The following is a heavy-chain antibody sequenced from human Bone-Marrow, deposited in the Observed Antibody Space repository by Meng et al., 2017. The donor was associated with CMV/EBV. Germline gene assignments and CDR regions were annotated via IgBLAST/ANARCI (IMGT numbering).Heavy chain of an antibody. CDR1: GGSISSYF. D-gene: IGHD2-2*01. V-gene: IGHV4-59*01. CDR3: ARLVYCSSTSCPSGWFDP. J-gene: IGHJ5*02. Sequence: SETLSLTCNVSGGSISSYFWTWIRQPPGKGLEWIGYIYYSGSTNYNPSLKSRVTISVDTSKNQFSLKLSSVTAADTAVYYCARLVYCSSTSCPSGWFDPWGQGTLVTVSS. CDR2: IYYSGST.